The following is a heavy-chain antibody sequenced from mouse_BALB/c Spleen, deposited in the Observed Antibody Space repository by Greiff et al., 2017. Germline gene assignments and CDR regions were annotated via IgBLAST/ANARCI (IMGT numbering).Heavy chain of an antibody. D-gene: IGHD2-3*01. CDR2: IWGGGST. Sequence: QVQLKESGPGLVAPSQSLSITCTVSGFSLTDYGVSWIRQPPGKGLEWLGVIWGGGSTYYNSALKSRLSISKDNSKSQVFLKMNSLQTDDTAMYYCAKLYDGLGGYYYAMDYWGQGTSVTVSS. V-gene: IGHV2-6-5*01. CDR3: AKLYDGLGGYYYAMDY. J-gene: IGHJ4*01. CDR1: GFSLTDYG.